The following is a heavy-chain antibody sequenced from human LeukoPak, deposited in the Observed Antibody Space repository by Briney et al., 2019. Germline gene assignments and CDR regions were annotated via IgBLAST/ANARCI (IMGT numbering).Heavy chain of an antibody. J-gene: IGHJ4*02. CDR1: GFTFSSYA. D-gene: IGHD3-22*01. Sequence: GGSLRLSCAASGFTFSSYAMHWVRQAPGKGLEWVAVISYDGSNKYYADSVKGRFTISRDNSKNTLYLQMNSLRAEDTAVYYFARVPYYYDSSGLPGDYWGQGTLVTVSS. CDR2: ISYDGSNK. V-gene: IGHV3-30*04. CDR3: ARVPYYYDSSGLPGDY.